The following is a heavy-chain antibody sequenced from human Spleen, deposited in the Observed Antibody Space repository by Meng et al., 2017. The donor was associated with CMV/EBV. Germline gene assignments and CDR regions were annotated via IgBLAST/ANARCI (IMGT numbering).Heavy chain of an antibody. CDR2: IYYSENT. CDR3: ARDLHCASTSCSNWFDP. J-gene: IGHJ5*02. D-gene: IGHD2-2*01. Sequence: VSGYYYSWNWIRQPQGKGLEWIGHIYYSENTNYNPSLRSRVTISVDTSRNQFSLRLTSVTAADTAMYYCARDLHCASTSCSNWFDPWGQGTLVTVSS. V-gene: IGHV4-61*01. CDR1: VSGYYYS.